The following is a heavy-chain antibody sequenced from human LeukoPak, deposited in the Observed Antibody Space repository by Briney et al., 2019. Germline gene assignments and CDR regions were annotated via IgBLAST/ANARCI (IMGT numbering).Heavy chain of an antibody. J-gene: IGHJ4*02. Sequence: GGSLTLSCAASGFTFSDYYMSWIRQAPGKGLEWVSYISSSSSYTNYADSVKGRFTISRDNAKNSLYLQMNSLRAEDTAVYYCARSNSYGYPVDYWGQGTLVTVSS. CDR2: ISSSSSYT. V-gene: IGHV3-11*06. CDR1: GFTFSDYY. CDR3: ARSNSYGYPVDY. D-gene: IGHD5-18*01.